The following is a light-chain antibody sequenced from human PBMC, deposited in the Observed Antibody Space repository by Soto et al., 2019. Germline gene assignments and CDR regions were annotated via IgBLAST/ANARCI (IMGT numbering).Light chain of an antibody. J-gene: IGKJ4*01. Sequence: EIVLTQSPGTLSLSPGERATLSCRASQSVSSSYLGWYQQKPGQAPRLLIYGASNRATGIPDRFSGIGSGTDFNLTISRLEPEDFAVYYCQQDGSSPLTFGEGTKEEIK. CDR2: GAS. CDR3: QQDGSSPLT. V-gene: IGKV3-20*01. CDR1: QSVSSSY.